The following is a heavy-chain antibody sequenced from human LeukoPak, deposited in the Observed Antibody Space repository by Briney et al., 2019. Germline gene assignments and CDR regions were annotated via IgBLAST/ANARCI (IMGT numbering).Heavy chain of an antibody. CDR1: GGSISSYY. D-gene: IGHD3-3*01. Sequence: SETLSLTCTVSGGSISSYYWSWIRQPPGKGLEWIGYIYYSGSTNYNPSLKSRVTISVDTSKNKFSLKLSSVTAADTAVYYCARAGTIVGVPTMDVWGKGTTVTVSS. J-gene: IGHJ6*04. V-gene: IGHV4-59*01. CDR3: ARAGTIVGVPTMDV. CDR2: IYYSGST.